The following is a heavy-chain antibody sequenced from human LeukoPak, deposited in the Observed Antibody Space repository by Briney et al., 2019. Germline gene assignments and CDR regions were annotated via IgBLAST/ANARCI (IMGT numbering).Heavy chain of an antibody. CDR1: GYSISSGYY. J-gene: IGHJ6*03. CDR3: ARRGYSSGWSHYYYYYYMDV. V-gene: IGHV4-38-2*02. Sequence: PSETLSLTCTVSGYSISSGYYWGWIRQPPGKGLEWIGSIYHSGSTYYNPSLKSRVTISVDTSKNQFSLKLSSVTAADTAVYYCARRGYSSGWSHYYYYYYMDVWGKGTTVTVSS. D-gene: IGHD6-19*01. CDR2: IYHSGST.